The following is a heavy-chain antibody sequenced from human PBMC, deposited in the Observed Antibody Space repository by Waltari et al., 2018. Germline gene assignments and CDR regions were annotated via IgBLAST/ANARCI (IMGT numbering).Heavy chain of an antibody. CDR3: ARGGGPRTVVALTFDL. Sequence: QVQLVQSGAEVKKPGASVQVSCKASGYTFTTFGVNWVRQAPGQGLEWMGWISPYNGYADYEHTFQGRVTMTTDTSTKTAYLELTSLRSDDTAVYYCARGGGPRTVVALTFDLWGQGTLITVSS. D-gene: IGHD2-15*01. J-gene: IGHJ4*02. V-gene: IGHV1-18*01. CDR1: GYTFTTFG. CDR2: ISPYNGYA.